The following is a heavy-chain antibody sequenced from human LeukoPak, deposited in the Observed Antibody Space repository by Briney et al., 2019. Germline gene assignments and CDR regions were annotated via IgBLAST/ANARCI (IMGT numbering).Heavy chain of an antibody. CDR3: ARGSFDYYFDY. CDR2: MYYSGST. J-gene: IGHJ4*02. V-gene: IGHV4-59*01. Sequence: SSETLSLTCSVSGGSISSYYWNWIRQPPGKGLEWIGYMYYSGSTKYNPSLKSRVTISVDTSKNQFSLKLSSVTAADTAVYYCARGSFDYYFDYWGQGTLVTVSS. CDR1: GGSISSYY. D-gene: IGHD3-9*01.